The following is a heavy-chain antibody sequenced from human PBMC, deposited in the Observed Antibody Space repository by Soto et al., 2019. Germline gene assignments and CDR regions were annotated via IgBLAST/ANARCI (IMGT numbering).Heavy chain of an antibody. V-gene: IGHV1-69*13. CDR1: GGTFSSYA. CDR2: IIPIFGTA. J-gene: IGHJ3*02. Sequence: GASVKVSCKASGGTFSSYAISWVRQAPGQGLEWMGGIIPIFGTANYAQKFQGRVTITADESTSTAYMELSSLRSEDTAVYYCARDGYSSSWPDAFDIWGQGTMVTVSS. CDR3: ARDGYSSSWPDAFDI. D-gene: IGHD6-13*01.